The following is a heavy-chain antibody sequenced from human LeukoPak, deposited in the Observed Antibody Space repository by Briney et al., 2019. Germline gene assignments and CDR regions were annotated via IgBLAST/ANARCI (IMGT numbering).Heavy chain of an antibody. CDR1: GFTFSSYS. Sequence: GGSLRLSCAASGFTFSSYSMNWVRQAPGKGLEWVSCISSSSSTIYYADSVKGRFTISRDNAKNSLYLQMNSLRAEDTAVYYCARSGAYDSSGSYFDYWGQGTLVTVSS. CDR2: ISSSSSTI. CDR3: ARSGAYDSSGSYFDY. V-gene: IGHV3-48*04. D-gene: IGHD3-22*01. J-gene: IGHJ4*02.